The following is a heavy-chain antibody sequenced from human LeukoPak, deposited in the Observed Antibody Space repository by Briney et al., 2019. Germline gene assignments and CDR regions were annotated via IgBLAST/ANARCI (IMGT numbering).Heavy chain of an antibody. J-gene: IGHJ4*02. CDR2: IYTSGST. CDR3: AREFPYCSSTSCYYYFDY. V-gene: IGHV4-61*02. Sequence: SQTLSLTCTVSGGSISSGSYYWSWIRQPAGKGLEWIGRIYTSGSTNYNPSLKSRVTISVDTSKNQFSLKLSSVTAADTAVYYCAREFPYCSSTSCYYYFDYWGQGTLVTVSS. CDR1: GGSISSGSYY. D-gene: IGHD2-2*01.